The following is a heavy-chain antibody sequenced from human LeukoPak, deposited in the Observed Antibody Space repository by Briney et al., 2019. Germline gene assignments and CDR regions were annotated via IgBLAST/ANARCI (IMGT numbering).Heavy chain of an antibody. CDR1: GYIFTSYY. CDR2: INPSGGTT. J-gene: IGHJ4*02. Sequence: ASVKVSCKTSGYIFTSYYMHWVRQAPGQGLEWMGIINPSGGTTRYAQNFQGRVIMTRDMSTTTVYMELSSLRSDDTAVYYCARVGGFGELLGDNYWGQGTLVTVSS. V-gene: IGHV1-46*01. CDR3: ARVGGFGELLGDNY. D-gene: IGHD3-10*01.